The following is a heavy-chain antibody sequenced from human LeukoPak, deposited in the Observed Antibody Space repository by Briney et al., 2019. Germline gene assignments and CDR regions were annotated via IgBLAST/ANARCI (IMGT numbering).Heavy chain of an antibody. CDR1: GFTFSNYW. V-gene: IGHV3-7*01. CDR2: IKQDGSEK. CDR3: ARGANSSFGY. J-gene: IGHJ4*02. Sequence: SGGSLRLSCAASGFTFSNYWMSWVRQAPGKGLEWVANIKQDGSEKYYVESVKGRFTISRDNAKNSLYLQMNSLRAEDTAVYFCARGANSSFGYWGQGALVTVSS. D-gene: IGHD4/OR15-4a*01.